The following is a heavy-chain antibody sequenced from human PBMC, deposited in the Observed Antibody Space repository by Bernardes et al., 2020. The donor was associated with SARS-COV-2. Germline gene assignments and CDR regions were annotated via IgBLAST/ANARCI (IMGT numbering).Heavy chain of an antibody. CDR1: GGSISAYY. CDR3: ARGFDY. V-gene: IGHV4-59*01. Sequence: SASLSLTCTVSGGSISAYYLSWFRQPPGKGLEWIGYLYYTGSTNYNPSLQSRVTISVDTSKNQFSLKLSSVTAADTAVYYCARGFDYWGQGILVTVSS. J-gene: IGHJ4*02. CDR2: LYYTGST.